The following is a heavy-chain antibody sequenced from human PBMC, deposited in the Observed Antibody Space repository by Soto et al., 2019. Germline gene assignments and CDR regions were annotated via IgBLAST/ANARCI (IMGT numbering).Heavy chain of an antibody. J-gene: IGHJ6*02. CDR1: GFTFSSYA. Sequence: PGGSLRLSCAASGFTFSSYAMHWVRQAPGKGLEWVAVISYDGSNKYYADSVKGRFTISRDNSKNTLYLQMNSLRAEDTAVYYCARDYHDFWSGYYREYYYGMDVWGQGTTVTVSS. V-gene: IGHV3-30-3*01. CDR2: ISYDGSNK. CDR3: ARDYHDFWSGYYREYYYGMDV. D-gene: IGHD3-3*01.